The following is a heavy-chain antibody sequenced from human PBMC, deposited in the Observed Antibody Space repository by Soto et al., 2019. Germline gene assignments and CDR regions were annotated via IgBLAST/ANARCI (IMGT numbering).Heavy chain of an antibody. CDR2: INPSGGST. J-gene: IGHJ6*02. V-gene: IGHV1-46*01. D-gene: IGHD2-15*01. CDR3: ARDHLLGYCSGGSCYSGLYYYYGMDV. Sequence: ASVKVSCKASGYTFTSYYMHWVRQAPGQGLEWMGIINPSGGSTSYAQKFQGRVTMTRDTSTSTVYMELSSLRSEDTAVYYCARDHLLGYCSGGSCYSGLYYYYGMDVWGQGTTVTVSS. CDR1: GYTFTSYY.